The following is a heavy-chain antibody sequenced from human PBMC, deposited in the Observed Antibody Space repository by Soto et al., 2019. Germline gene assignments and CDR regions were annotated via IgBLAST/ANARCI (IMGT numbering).Heavy chain of an antibody. D-gene: IGHD5-18*01. J-gene: IGHJ3*02. CDR1: GYSFTSYW. V-gene: IGHV5-51*01. CDR2: IYPGDSDT. Sequence: GGSLRLSCKGSGYSFTSYWIGWVRQMPGEGLEWMGIIYPGDSDTRYSPSFQGQVTISADKSISTAYLQWSSLKASDTAMYYCARLSAYSYGYGDAFDIWGQGTMVTV. CDR3: ARLSAYSYGYGDAFDI.